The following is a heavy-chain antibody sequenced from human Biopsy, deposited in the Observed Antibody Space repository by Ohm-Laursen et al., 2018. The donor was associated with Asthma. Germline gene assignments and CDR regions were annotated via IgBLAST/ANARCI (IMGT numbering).Heavy chain of an antibody. CDR1: GFTFSNYG. CDR2: ISFDGSNK. Sequence: SLRLSCTASGFTFSNYGMHWVRQAPGKGLDWVAVISFDGSNKNYTDSMKGRFTISRDNSRNTLHLQMNSLRAEDTAVYYCAKDVFPGWELRRGPDYWGQGTLVTVSS. J-gene: IGHJ4*02. CDR3: AKDVFPGWELRRGPDY. D-gene: IGHD1-7*01. V-gene: IGHV3-30*18.